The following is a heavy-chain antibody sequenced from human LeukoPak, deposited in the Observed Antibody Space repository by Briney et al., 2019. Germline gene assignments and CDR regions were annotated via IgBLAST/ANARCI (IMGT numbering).Heavy chain of an antibody. CDR3: ARMKRYFDWSPLLGWFDP. D-gene: IGHD3-9*01. Sequence: PGGSLRLSCAASGFTFSSYEMNWARQAPGKGLEWVSYISSSGSTIYYADSVKGRFTISRDNAKNSLYLQMNSLRAEDTAVYYCARMKRYFDWSPLLGWFDPWGQGTLVTVSS. CDR2: ISSSGSTI. V-gene: IGHV3-48*03. CDR1: GFTFSSYE. J-gene: IGHJ5*02.